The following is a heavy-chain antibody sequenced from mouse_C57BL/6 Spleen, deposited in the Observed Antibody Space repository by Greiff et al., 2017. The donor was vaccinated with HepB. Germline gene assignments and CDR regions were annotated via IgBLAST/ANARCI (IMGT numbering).Heavy chain of an antibody. Sequence: VQLQQSGPELVKPGASVKISCKASGYTFTDYNMDWVKQSHGKSLEWIGDINPNNGGTIYNQKFKGKATLTVDKSSSTAYMELRSLTSEDTAVYYYARADSLRRYAMDYWGQGTSVTVSS. CDR2: INPNNGGT. J-gene: IGHJ4*01. CDR1: GYTFTDYN. D-gene: IGHD1-1*01. V-gene: IGHV1-18*01. CDR3: ARADSLRRYAMDY.